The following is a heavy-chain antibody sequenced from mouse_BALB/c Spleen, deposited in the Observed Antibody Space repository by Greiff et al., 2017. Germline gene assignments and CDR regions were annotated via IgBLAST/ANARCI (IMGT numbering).Heavy chain of an antibody. CDR2: IDPFNGGT. Sequence: EVQLQQSGPELMKPGASVKISCKASGYSFTSYYMHWVKQSHGKSLEWIGYIDPFNGGTSYNQKFKGKATLTVDKSSSTAYMHLSSLTSGDSAVYYCAREGYGNYGPYWYFDVWGAGTTVTVSS. D-gene: IGHD2-1*01. CDR3: AREGYGNYGPYWYFDV. J-gene: IGHJ1*01. V-gene: IGHV1-28*01. CDR1: GYSFTSYY.